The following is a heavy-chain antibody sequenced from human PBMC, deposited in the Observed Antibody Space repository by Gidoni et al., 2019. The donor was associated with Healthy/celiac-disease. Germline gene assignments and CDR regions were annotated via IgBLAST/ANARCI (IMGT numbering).Heavy chain of an antibody. D-gene: IGHD3-22*01. CDR3: AKDATYYYDSSGYFDY. V-gene: IGHV3-23*01. Sequence: EVQLFEAGGGLVQPGGALRHSCAASCFTLSKHAMSWVRQAPGKGLEWVSAISGSGGSTYYADSVKGRFTISRDNSKNTLYLQMNSLRAEDTAVYYCAKDATYYYDSSGYFDYWGQGTLVTVSS. J-gene: IGHJ4*02. CDR2: ISGSGGST. CDR1: CFTLSKHA.